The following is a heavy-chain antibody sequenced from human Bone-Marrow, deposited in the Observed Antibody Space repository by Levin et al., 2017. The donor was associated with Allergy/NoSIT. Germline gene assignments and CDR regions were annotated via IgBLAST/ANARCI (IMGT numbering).Heavy chain of an antibody. CDR1: GVSITSGSYY. Sequence: SETLSLTCTVSGVSITSGSYYWSWIRQPAGKGLEWIGHSYTSGNITYNPSLKSRVTISLDTSKNQFSLKLRSVTAAATAVYYCAKVLQYSYHYTDVWGKGTMVTVSS. CDR2: SYTSGNI. J-gene: IGHJ6*03. D-gene: IGHD2-21*01. V-gene: IGHV4-61*09. CDR3: AKVLQYSYHYTDV.